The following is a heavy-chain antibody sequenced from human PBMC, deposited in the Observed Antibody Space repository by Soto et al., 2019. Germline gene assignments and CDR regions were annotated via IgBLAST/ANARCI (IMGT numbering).Heavy chain of an antibody. CDR2: IIPMFGTA. CDR1: GGSFNSYA. Sequence: SLKVACKASGGSFNSYAISWVRQAPGQGLEWMGGIIPMFGTANYAQKFKGRVTITADESTSTGYMELSSLRSEDTAVYYCARGWSYDILTAYSYWGQGTLVTVS. V-gene: IGHV1-69*13. J-gene: IGHJ4*02. CDR3: ARGWSYDILTAYSY. D-gene: IGHD3-9*01.